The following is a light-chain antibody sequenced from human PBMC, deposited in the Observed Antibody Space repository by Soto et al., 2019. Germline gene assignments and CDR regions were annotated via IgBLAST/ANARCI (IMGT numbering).Light chain of an antibody. Sequence: QSVLTQPPPLSAAPGQEVTISCSGSGSNVGYNSVSWYQQLPGTALKLVIYDDYKRPSGIPARFSGSKSGTSASLGITGLQTGDEADYYCGAWDDRLTAYAFGSGTKVTVL. V-gene: IGLV1-51*01. CDR1: GSNVGYNS. J-gene: IGLJ1*01. CDR3: GAWDDRLTAYA. CDR2: DDY.